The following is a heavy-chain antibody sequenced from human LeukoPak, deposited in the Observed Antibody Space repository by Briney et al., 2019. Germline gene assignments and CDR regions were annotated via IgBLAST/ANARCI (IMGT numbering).Heavy chain of an antibody. CDR3: ARVRDEDYGAGGEWFDI. V-gene: IGHV3-48*01. D-gene: IGHD4-17*01. CDR2: ISSSSSTI. J-gene: IGHJ3*02. Sequence: GGSLRLSCAASGFTFSSYSMNWVRQAPGKGLEWVSYISSSSSTIYYADSVKGRFTISRDNAKNSLYLQMNSLRAEDTAVYYCARVRDEDYGAGGEWFDIWGQGTMVTVSS. CDR1: GFTFSSYS.